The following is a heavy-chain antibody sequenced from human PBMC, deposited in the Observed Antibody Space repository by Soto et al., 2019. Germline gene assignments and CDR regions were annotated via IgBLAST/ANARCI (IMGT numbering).Heavy chain of an antibody. Sequence: SETLSLTCTVSGGSVSSGSYYWSWTRQPPGKGLEWIGYNYYSVSTNYNPSLKSRVTISVDASKNQFSLKLSSVTDADTAVYYCERGEGDCSSTSCPKRIYHYYGMDVWGQGTMVTVSS. J-gene: IGHJ6*02. CDR2: NYYSVST. V-gene: IGHV4-61*01. CDR1: GGSVSSGSYY. CDR3: ERGEGDCSSTSCPKRIYHYYGMDV. D-gene: IGHD2-2*01.